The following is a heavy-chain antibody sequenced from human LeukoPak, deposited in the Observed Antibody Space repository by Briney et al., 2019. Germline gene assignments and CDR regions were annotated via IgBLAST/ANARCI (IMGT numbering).Heavy chain of an antibody. CDR3: ARGGHDFNPFYR. CDR1: GVTFSTYA. D-gene: IGHD1-14*01. J-gene: IGHJ4*02. V-gene: IGHV3-23*01. CDR2: IKGGGGDP. Sequence: GSLRPSCTASGVTFSTYAMGWVRQAPGKGLEWVSSIKGGGGDPFNADSVKGRFTISRDNSKNTLFLQLHSLRAEDSAVYYCARGGHDFNPFYRWGQGTLVSVSA.